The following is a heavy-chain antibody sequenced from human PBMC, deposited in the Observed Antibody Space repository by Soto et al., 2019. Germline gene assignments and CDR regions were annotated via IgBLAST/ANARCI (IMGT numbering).Heavy chain of an antibody. D-gene: IGHD3-16*01. J-gene: IGHJ6*02. V-gene: IGHV1-69*12. CDR1: GGTFSSYA. CDR2: IIPIFGTA. Sequence: QVQLVQSGAEVKKPGSSVKVSCKASGGTFSSYAISWVRQAPGQGLEWMGGIIPIFGTADYAQKFQGRVTTTADETQSTAYMDLSSLRSEDTAVYYCARHLGGNHYYYGMDVWGQGTTVTVSS. CDR3: ARHLGGNHYYYGMDV.